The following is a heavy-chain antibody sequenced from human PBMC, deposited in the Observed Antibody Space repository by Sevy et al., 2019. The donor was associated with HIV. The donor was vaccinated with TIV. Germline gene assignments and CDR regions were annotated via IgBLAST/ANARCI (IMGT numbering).Heavy chain of an antibody. CDR3: AGDLGSGWYPLDY. CDR1: GFTFRSYD. V-gene: IGHV3-33*01. Sequence: GESLRLSCAASGFTFRSYDMHWVRQAPGKGPEWVAIIYYDESLKYYADSVKGRFTISRDNSKNTLYLQMNSLRVDDPAVYYCAGDLGSGWYPLDYWGQGTLVTVSS. CDR2: IYYDESLK. J-gene: IGHJ4*02. D-gene: IGHD6-19*01.